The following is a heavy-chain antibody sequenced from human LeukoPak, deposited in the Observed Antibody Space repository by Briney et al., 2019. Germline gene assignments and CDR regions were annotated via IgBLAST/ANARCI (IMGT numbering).Heavy chain of an antibody. J-gene: IGHJ5*02. CDR3: GRGDKTFDP. V-gene: IGHV1-2*02. CDR2: INTNSGAT. CDR1: GYTFTGYY. Sequence: GASVKVSCKASGYTFTGYYMHWVRQAPGQGLEWMGCINTNSGATNYAQKFQGRVTMTRDTYISTAYMELSSLRSDDTAVYYCGRGDKTFDPWGQGTLVTVSS.